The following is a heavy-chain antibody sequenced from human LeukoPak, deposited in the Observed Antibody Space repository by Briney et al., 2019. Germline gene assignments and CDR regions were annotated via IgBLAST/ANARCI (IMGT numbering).Heavy chain of an antibody. D-gene: IGHD3-10*02. CDR3: AKRDGYV. J-gene: IGHJ4*02. CDR2: ISSSSSYI. V-gene: IGHV3-21*04. Sequence: GGSLRLSCAASGFTFSSYSLNWVRQAPGKGLEWVSSISSSSSYIYYADSLRGRFTISRDNAKNSLYLQMNSLRAEDTAVYYCAKRDGYVWGQGTLVTVSS. CDR1: GFTFSSYS.